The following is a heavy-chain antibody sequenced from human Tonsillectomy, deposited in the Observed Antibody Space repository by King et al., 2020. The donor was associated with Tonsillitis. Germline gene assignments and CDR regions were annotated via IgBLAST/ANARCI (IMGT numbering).Heavy chain of an antibody. D-gene: IGHD6-13*01. Sequence: VQLVETGGGLVKPGGSLRLSCAASGFTFSDAWMSWVRQAPGKGLEWVGRIKSKTDGETRDYIAPVTGRFTISRDDSKNTLYLQMNSLKTEVTAVYYCTTTRRITAAGTGGDFDYWGQGTLGTVSS. CDR2: IKSKTDGETR. V-gene: IGHV3-15*01. CDR1: GFTFSDAW. CDR3: TTTRRITAAGTGGDFDY. J-gene: IGHJ4*02.